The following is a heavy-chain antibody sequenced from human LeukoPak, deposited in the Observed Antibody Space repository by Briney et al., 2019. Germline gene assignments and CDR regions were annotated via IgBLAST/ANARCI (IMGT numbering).Heavy chain of an antibody. V-gene: IGHV3-74*01. J-gene: IGHJ4*02. D-gene: IGHD1-1*01. CDR1: GFTFSSYG. CDR3: ARVTALERVFDY. CDR2: INSDGSST. Sequence: GGSLRLSCAASGFTFSSYGMHWVRQAPGKGLVWVSRINSDGSSTSYADSVKGRFTISRDNAKNTLYLQMNSLRAEDTAVYYCARVTALERVFDYWGQGTLVTVSS.